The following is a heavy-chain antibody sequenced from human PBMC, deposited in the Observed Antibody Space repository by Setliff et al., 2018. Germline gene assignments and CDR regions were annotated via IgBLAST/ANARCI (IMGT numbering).Heavy chain of an antibody. Sequence: SVKVSCKASGGTFNTNGISWVRLAPGQGLEWMGRVIPLFGTTNYAQKFQDRITITTDTSTSTSYMELRSLRSDDTAVYYCARSFNSGFYHQRDAYDIWGQGTLVTVSS. J-gene: IGHJ3*02. CDR3: ARSFNSGFYHQRDAYDI. CDR1: GGTFNTNG. CDR2: VIPLFGTT. D-gene: IGHD5-12*01. V-gene: IGHV1-69*05.